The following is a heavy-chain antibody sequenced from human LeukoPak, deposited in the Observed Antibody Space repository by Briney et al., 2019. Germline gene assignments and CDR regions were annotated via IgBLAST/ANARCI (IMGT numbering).Heavy chain of an antibody. D-gene: IGHD6-19*01. CDR1: GGTFSSYA. V-gene: IGHV1-2*06. CDR3: AMGTQWLDRLFPNLPAQFDY. J-gene: IGHJ4*02. Sequence: GSSVKVSCKASGGTFSSYAISWVRQAPGQGLEWMGRINPNSGGTNYAQKFQGRVTMTRDTSISTAYMELSRLRSDDTAVYYCAMGTQWLDRLFPNLPAQFDYWGQGTLVTVSS. CDR2: INPNSGGT.